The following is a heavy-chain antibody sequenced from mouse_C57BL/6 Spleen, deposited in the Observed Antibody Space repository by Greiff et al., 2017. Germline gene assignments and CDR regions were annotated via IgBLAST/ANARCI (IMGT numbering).Heavy chain of an antibody. CDR2: INPYNGDT. CDR3: ARKEVDGNSSDY. V-gene: IGHV1-20*01. CDR1: GYSFTGYF. D-gene: IGHD2-1*01. J-gene: IGHJ2*01. Sequence: EVQLQQSGPELVKPGASVKISCKASGYSFTGYFMNWVMQSHGKSLEWIGRINPYNGDTFYNQKFKGKATLTVDKSSSTAHMELRRLTSEDSAVYYGARKEVDGNSSDYWGQGTTLTVSS.